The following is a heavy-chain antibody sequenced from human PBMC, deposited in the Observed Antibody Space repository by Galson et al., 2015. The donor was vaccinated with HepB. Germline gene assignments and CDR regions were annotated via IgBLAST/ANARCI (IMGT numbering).Heavy chain of an antibody. CDR1: GFTFSSYA. Sequence: SLRLSCAASGFTFSSYAMHWVRQAPGKGLEYVSAISSNGGSTYYADSVKGRFTISRDNSKNTLYLQMSSLRAEDTAVYYCVGFEVIAVAGTLNWFDPWGQGTLVTVSS. D-gene: IGHD6-19*01. V-gene: IGHV3-64D*06. CDR2: ISSNGGST. CDR3: VGFEVIAVAGTLNWFDP. J-gene: IGHJ5*02.